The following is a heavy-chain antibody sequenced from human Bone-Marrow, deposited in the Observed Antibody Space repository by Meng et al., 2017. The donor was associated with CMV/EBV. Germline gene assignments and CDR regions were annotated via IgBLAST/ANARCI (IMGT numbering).Heavy chain of an antibody. CDR3: AKDSPCFATNCYKGIRWYYSSGSHQPDY. CDR2: IRYDGSNK. Sequence: GGSLRLSCAASGFTFSSYGMHWVRQAPGKGLEWVTYIRYDGSNKYYADSVKGRFTISSNNSKNKLYLQMNSLRAEGTTVYYCAKDSPCFATNCYKGIRWYYSSGSHQPDYWGQGTLVTVAS. V-gene: IGHV3-30*02. CDR1: GFTFSSYG. D-gene: IGHD3-10*01. J-gene: IGHJ4*02.